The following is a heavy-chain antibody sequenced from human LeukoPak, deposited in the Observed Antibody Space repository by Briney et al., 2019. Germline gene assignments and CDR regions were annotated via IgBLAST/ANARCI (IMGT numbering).Heavy chain of an antibody. CDR3: ARHRGSSSLFDY. V-gene: IGHV4-39*01. Sequence: PSETLSLTCTVSGGSISSSSYYWGWIRQPPGKGLEWIGSIYYSGSTYYNPSLKSRVTISVDTSKNQFSLKLSSVSAADTAVYYCARHRGSSSLFDYWGQGTLVTVSS. CDR1: GGSISSSSYY. CDR2: IYYSGST. D-gene: IGHD6-6*01. J-gene: IGHJ4*02.